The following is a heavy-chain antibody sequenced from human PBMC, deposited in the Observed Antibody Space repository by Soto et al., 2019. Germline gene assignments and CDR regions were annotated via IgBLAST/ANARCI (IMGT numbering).Heavy chain of an antibody. CDR2: INHSGST. CDR3: ARARRGYYYDSSGYYPRGYFDY. Sequence: SETLSLTCAVYGGPFSGYYWSWIRQPPGKGLEWIGEINHSGSTNYNPSLKSRVTISVDTSKNQFSLKLSSVTAADTAVYYCARARRGYYYDSSGYYPRGYFDYWGQGTLVTVSS. V-gene: IGHV4-34*01. CDR1: GGPFSGYY. J-gene: IGHJ4*02. D-gene: IGHD3-22*01.